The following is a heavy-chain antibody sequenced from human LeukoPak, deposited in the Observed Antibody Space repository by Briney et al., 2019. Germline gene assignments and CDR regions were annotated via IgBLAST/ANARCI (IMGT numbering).Heavy chain of an antibody. CDR3: ARSPYYDSSGYGPYYFDY. V-gene: IGHV4-39*07. J-gene: IGHJ4*02. D-gene: IGHD3-22*01. CDR2: IYYSGST. Sequence: SETLSLTCTVSGGSISSSSYYWGWIRQPPGKGLEWIGRIYYSGSTYYNPSLKSRVTISVDTSKNQFSLKLSSVTAADTAVYYCARSPYYDSSGYGPYYFDYWGQGTLVTVPS. CDR1: GGSISSSSYY.